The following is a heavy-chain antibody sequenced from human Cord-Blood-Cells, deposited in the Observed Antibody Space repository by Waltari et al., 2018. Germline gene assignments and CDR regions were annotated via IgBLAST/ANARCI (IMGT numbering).Heavy chain of an antibody. D-gene: IGHD3-10*01. CDR3: ARVSSGLYYFDY. Sequence: QVQLQQWGAGLLKPSETLSLTCAVYGGSFSGYYWSWIRQPPGKGLEWIGEINHSRSTNYNPSLKSRVTISVDTSKNQFSLKLSSVTAADTAVYYCARVSSGLYYFDYWGQGTLVTVSS. J-gene: IGHJ4*02. CDR1: GGSFSGYY. V-gene: IGHV4-34*01. CDR2: INHSRST.